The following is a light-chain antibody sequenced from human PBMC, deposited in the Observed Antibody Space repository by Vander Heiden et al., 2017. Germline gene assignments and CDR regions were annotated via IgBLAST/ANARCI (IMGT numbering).Light chain of an antibody. J-gene: IGKJ4*02. CDR1: QSVSSN. CDR2: GAS. V-gene: IGKV3-15*01. Sequence: EIVMTQSQATLSVSPGERDTLSCRASQSVSSNLAWYQQKPGQAPRLLIYGASTRATGIPARFSGSGSGTEFTLTISSLQSEDFAVYYCQQYNNWPGVFGGGTK. CDR3: QQYNNWPGV.